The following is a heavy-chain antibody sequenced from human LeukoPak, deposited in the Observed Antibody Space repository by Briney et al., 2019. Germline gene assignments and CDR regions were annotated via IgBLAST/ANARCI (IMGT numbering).Heavy chain of an antibody. CDR3: ARAGPSSSWHQFDY. CDR2: IYSGGRT. CDR1: GFSFSNYE. J-gene: IGHJ4*02. Sequence: GGSLRLSCVASGFSFSNYEMNWVRQAPGKGLEWVSVIYSGGRTYYADSVKGRFTISRDNSKNTLYLQMNRLRAEDTAVYYCARAGPSSSWHQFDYWGQGTLVTVSS. D-gene: IGHD6-13*01. V-gene: IGHV3-66*01.